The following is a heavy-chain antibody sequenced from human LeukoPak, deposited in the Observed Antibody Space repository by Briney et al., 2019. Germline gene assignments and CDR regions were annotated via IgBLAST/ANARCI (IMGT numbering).Heavy chain of an antibody. CDR3: ARAGVVSNPNSYWYFDL. CDR1: GGSISSGDYY. CDR2: IYYSGST. D-gene: IGHD3-3*01. J-gene: IGHJ2*01. V-gene: IGHV4-61*08. Sequence: PSETLSLTCTVSGGSISSGDYYWSWIRQPPGKGLEWIGYIYYSGSTNYNPSLESRVTISVDTSKNQFSLKLSSVTAADTAVYYCARAGVVSNPNSYWYFDLWGRGTLVTVSS.